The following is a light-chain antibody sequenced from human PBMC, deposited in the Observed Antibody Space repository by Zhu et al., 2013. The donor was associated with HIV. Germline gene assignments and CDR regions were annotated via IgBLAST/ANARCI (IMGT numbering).Light chain of an antibody. J-gene: IGKJ1*01. Sequence: IQLTQSPSSLSASVGDRVTITCRASHDIKNYLAWFQQKPGRAPKSLIYDASSLQSGVPSRFSGSGSGTYFTLTITSLQSEDLATXYCQQYDSYPWTFAQGTKVEIK. V-gene: IGKV1-16*01. CDR1: HDIKNY. CDR3: QQYDSYPWT. CDR2: DAS.